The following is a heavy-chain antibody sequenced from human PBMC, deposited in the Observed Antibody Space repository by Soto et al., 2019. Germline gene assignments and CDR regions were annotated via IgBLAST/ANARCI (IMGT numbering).Heavy chain of an antibody. D-gene: IGHD5-12*01. CDR2: IYYSGTT. CDR1: GGSISSYY. J-gene: IGHJ4*02. V-gene: IGHV4-59*01. CDR3: ARAGYGDNRYYFDY. Sequence: QVQLQESGPGLVKPSETLSLTCTVSGGSISSYYWSWIRQPPGQGLEWIGYIYYSGTTNYNPSLKSRVTISVDTSKNQFSLKLSSVTAADTAVYYCARAGYGDNRYYFDYWGQGTLVTVSS.